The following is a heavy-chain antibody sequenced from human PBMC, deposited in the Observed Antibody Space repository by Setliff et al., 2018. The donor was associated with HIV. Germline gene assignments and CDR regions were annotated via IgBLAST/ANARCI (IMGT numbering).Heavy chain of an antibody. CDR2: IYYTGST. D-gene: IGHD5-18*01. CDR1: GGSIRSSNYY. CDR3: ARRDGYSLVY. V-gene: IGHV4-39*07. Sequence: PSETLSLTCTVSGGSIRSSNYYWGWIRQPPGKGLEWIGHIYYTGSTYYNPSLKSRVTISVDTSKNQFSLKLTSVTAADTAVYYCARRDGYSLVYWGQGTLVTVSS. J-gene: IGHJ4*02.